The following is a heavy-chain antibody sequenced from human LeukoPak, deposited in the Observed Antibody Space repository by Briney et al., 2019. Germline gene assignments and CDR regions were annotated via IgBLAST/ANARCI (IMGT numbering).Heavy chain of an antibody. D-gene: IGHD2-2*01. V-gene: IGHV4-30-4*01. CDR2: TYHRGSP. CDR1: GGAISSGDYF. CDR3: ARLVCTSANCYATTHLDY. Sequence: SETLSLTCTVSGGAISSGDYFWSWIRQPPGKALEWIAYTYHRGSPFYKSSLKSRVTTSVDTSKNQFSLNLDSSTAADTAVYYCARLVCTSANCYATTHLDYWGQGILVTVSS. J-gene: IGHJ4*02.